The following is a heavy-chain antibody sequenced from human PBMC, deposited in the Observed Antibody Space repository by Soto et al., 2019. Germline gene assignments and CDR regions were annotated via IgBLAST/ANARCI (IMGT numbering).Heavy chain of an antibody. Sequence: AASVKVSCKASGYTFTSYGISWVRQAPGQGLEWMGWISAYNGNTNYAQKLQGRVTMTTDTSTSTAYMELRSLRSDDTAVYYCARGEALSSSYVRFDYWGQGTLVTVSS. J-gene: IGHJ4*02. CDR2: ISAYNGNT. CDR3: ARGEALSSSYVRFDY. CDR1: GYTFTSYG. V-gene: IGHV1-18*01. D-gene: IGHD6-6*01.